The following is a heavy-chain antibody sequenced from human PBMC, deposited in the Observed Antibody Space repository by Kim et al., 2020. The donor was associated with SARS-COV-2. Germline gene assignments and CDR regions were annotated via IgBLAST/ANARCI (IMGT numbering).Heavy chain of an antibody. D-gene: IGHD3-3*01. V-gene: IGHV4-61*01. CDR2: IYYSGST. Sequence: SETLSLTCTVSGGSVSSGSYYWSWIRQPPGKGLEWIGYIYYSGSTNYNPSLKSRVTISVDTSKNQFSLKLSSVTAADTAVYYCARAPPGGFFGVVTNFDYWGQGTLFTLSS. CDR1: GGSVSSGSYY. J-gene: IGHJ4*02. CDR3: ARAPPGGFFGVVTNFDY.